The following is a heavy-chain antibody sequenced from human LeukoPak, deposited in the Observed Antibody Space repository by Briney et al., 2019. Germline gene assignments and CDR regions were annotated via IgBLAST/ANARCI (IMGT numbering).Heavy chain of an antibody. V-gene: IGHV4-59*01. CDR3: ARSYDFWSGCYDY. D-gene: IGHD3-3*01. CDR1: GGSISSYY. J-gene: IGHJ4*02. Sequence: PSGTLSLTCTVSGGSISSYYWSWIRQPPGKGLEWIGYIYYSGSTNYNPSLKSRVTISVDTSKNQFSLKLSSVTAADTAVYYCARSYDFWSGCYDYWGQGTLVTVSS. CDR2: IYYSGST.